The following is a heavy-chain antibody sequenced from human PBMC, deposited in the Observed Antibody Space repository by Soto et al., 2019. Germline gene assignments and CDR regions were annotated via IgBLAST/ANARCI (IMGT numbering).Heavy chain of an antibody. J-gene: IGHJ4*02. Sequence: GGSLRLSCAASGFTFSSYGMHWVRQAPGKGLEWVAVIWYDGSNKYYADSVKGRFTISRDNSKNTLYLQMNSLRAEDTAVYYCARDREVEYSSSAPDYWGQGTLVTVSS. CDR1: GFTFSSYG. CDR3: ARDREVEYSSSAPDY. V-gene: IGHV3-33*01. D-gene: IGHD6-6*01. CDR2: IWYDGSNK.